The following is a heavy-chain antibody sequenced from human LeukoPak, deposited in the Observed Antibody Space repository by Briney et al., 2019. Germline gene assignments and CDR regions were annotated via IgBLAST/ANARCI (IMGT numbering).Heavy chain of an antibody. J-gene: IGHJ3*02. D-gene: IGHD3-3*01. Sequence: PSQTLSLTCTVSGGSISSGDYYWSWIRQPPGKGLEWIGYIYYSGSTYYNPSLKSRVTISVDTSKNQFSLKLSSVTAADTAVYNCARDYDFWSGYYVGRDAFDIWGQGTMVTVSS. CDR1: GGSISSGDYY. CDR3: ARDYDFWSGYYVGRDAFDI. V-gene: IGHV4-30-4*08. CDR2: IYYSGST.